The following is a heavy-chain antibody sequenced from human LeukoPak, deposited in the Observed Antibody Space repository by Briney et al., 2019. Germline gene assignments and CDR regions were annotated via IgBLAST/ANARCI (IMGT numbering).Heavy chain of an antibody. CDR2: ISGSGAAT. Sequence: GGSLRLSCAASGFTFSNYAMNWVRQAPGKGLEWVSAISGSGAATFNADSVKGRFTISRDNSKNTLYLQMNSLRAEDTAVYYCAKEGNLVATTYPFDYWGQGTLVTVSS. J-gene: IGHJ4*02. D-gene: IGHD5-24*01. V-gene: IGHV3-23*01. CDR3: AKEGNLVATTYPFDY. CDR1: GFTFSNYA.